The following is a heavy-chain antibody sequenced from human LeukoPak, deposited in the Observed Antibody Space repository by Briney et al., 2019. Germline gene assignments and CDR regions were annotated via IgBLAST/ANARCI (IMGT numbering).Heavy chain of an antibody. J-gene: IGHJ5*02. CDR2: IYYSGST. CDR3: ARRNGSWYTYWFDP. V-gene: IGHV4-59*08. Sequence: KPSETLSLTCTVSGGSISSYYWSWIRQPPGKGLEWIGYIYYSGSTNYNPSPKSRVTISVDTSKNQFSLKLSSVTAADTAVYYCARRNGSWYTYWFDPWGQGTLVTVSS. D-gene: IGHD6-13*01. CDR1: GGSISSYY.